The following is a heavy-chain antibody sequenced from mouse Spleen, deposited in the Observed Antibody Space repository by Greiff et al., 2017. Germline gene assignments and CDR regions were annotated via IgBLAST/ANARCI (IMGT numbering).Heavy chain of an antibody. Sequence: QVQLKESGAELMKPGASVKISCKATGYTFSSYWIEWVKQRPGHGLEWIGEILPGSGSTNYNEKFKGKATFTADTSSNTAYMQLSSLTSEDSAVYYCARGGNYDRFAYWGQGTLVTVSA. CDR3: ARGGNYDRFAY. CDR2: ILPGSGST. CDR1: GYTFSSYW. J-gene: IGHJ3*01. V-gene: IGHV1-9*01. D-gene: IGHD2-1*01.